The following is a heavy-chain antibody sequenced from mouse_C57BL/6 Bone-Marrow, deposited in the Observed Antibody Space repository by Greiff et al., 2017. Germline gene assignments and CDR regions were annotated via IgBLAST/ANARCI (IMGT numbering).Heavy chain of an antibody. CDR2: INPNSGST. J-gene: IGHJ2*01. Sequence: QVQLQQPGAELVKPGASVKLSCKASGYTFTSYWMHWVKQRPGQGLEWIGRINPNSGSTNYNEKFKSKATLTVDTSSSTAYMHISSLTSEDYAVYYCSRIRPVYYGSNYFDYWGQGTALTVSS. D-gene: IGHD1-1*01. CDR1: GYTFTSYW. V-gene: IGHV1-64*01. CDR3: SRIRPVYYGSNYFDY.